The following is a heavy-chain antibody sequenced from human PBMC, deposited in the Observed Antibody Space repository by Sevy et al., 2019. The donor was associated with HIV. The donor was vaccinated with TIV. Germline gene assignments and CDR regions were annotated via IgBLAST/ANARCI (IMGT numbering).Heavy chain of an antibody. CDR1: GYTFTGYY. Sequence: ASVKVSCKASGYTFTGYYIHWVRQAHGQGLAWMGWIIPSSGGTNYGQKFLGRVTMTRDTSISTAYLELHRLTSDDTAVYYCTRSVYGSGTYLNDHWGQGTLVTVSS. CDR3: TRSVYGSGTYLNDH. D-gene: IGHD3-10*01. CDR2: IIPSSGGT. V-gene: IGHV1-2*02. J-gene: IGHJ4*02.